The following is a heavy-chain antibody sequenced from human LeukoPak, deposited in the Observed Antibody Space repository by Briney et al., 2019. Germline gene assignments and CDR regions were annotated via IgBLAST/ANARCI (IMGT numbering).Heavy chain of an antibody. CDR1: GGSISSFY. CDR2: IYYSGST. V-gene: IGHV4-59*12. Sequence: SSETLSLTCTVSGGSISSFYWSWIRQPAGKGLEWIGNIYYSGSTYYNPSLKSRVTISVDTSKNQFSLKLSSVTAADTAVYYCARNWNDYAFDFWGQGTMVTVSS. CDR3: ARNWNDYAFDF. D-gene: IGHD1-1*01. J-gene: IGHJ3*01.